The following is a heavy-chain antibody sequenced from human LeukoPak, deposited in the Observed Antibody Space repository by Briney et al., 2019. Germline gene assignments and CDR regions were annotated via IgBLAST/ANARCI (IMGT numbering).Heavy chain of an antibody. V-gene: IGHV4-59*01. CDR1: GGSISSYY. Sequence: PSETLSLTCTVSGGSISSYYWSWIRQPPGKGLEWIGYICYSGSTNYNPSLKSRVTISVDTSKNQFSLKLSSVTAADTAVYYCARDKCGGDCPINWFDPWGQGTLVTVSS. D-gene: IGHD2-21*02. J-gene: IGHJ5*02. CDR3: ARDKCGGDCPINWFDP. CDR2: ICYSGST.